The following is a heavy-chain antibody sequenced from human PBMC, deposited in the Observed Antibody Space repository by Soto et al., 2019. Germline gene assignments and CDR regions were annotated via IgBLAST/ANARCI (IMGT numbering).Heavy chain of an antibody. CDR1: GGSISSYY. CDR2: IYYSGST. J-gene: IGHJ3*02. Sequence: QVQLQESGPGLVKPSETLSLSCSVSGGSISSYYWSWIRQPPGKGLEWIAYIYYSGSTSYNPSLKSRVSISLDTSNNQFSLKLSSVTAADTAVYYCARTYDGSGPNSGGYGFDIWGQGTMVTVSS. V-gene: IGHV4-59*01. D-gene: IGHD3-22*01. CDR3: ARTYDGSGPNSGGYGFDI.